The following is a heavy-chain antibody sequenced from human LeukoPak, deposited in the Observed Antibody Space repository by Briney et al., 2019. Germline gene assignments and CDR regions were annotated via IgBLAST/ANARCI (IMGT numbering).Heavy chain of an antibody. CDR2: ISYDGSNK. Sequence: GGSLRLSCAASGFTFSSYGMHWVRQAPGKGLEWVAVISYDGSNKYYADSVKGRFTISRDNSKNTLYLQMNSLRVEDTAMFYCARDGGALVRGPNPVETRLDYWGQGSLVTVSS. D-gene: IGHD3-10*01. CDR3: ARDGGALVRGPNPVETRLDY. CDR1: GFTFSSYG. J-gene: IGHJ4*02. V-gene: IGHV3-30*03.